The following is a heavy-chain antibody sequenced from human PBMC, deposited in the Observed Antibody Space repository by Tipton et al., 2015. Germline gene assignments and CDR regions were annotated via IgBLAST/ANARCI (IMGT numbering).Heavy chain of an antibody. Sequence: TLSLTCTVSGGSISGTTYYWGWIRQPPGKGLEWIGYIYYSGHTKYNPSLKSRVTISADTSKNQFSLKMTSVTAADTAVYYCARAVAGTFDYWGQGTLVTVSS. D-gene: IGHD6-19*01. CDR3: ARAVAGTFDY. CDR2: IYYSGHT. J-gene: IGHJ4*02. V-gene: IGHV4-61*05. CDR1: GGSISGTTYY.